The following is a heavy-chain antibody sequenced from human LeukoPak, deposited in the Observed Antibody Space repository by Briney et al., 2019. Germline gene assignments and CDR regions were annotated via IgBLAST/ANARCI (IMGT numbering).Heavy chain of an antibody. Sequence: GGSLRLSCAASGFTFSNAWMSWVRQAPGKGLEWVSTVSISGGSTYSADSVKGRFTISRDNSNNALYLQMHSLRAEDTAVYYCAKGLGGSSGWYYFDSWGQGALVIVSS. J-gene: IGHJ4*02. CDR3: AKGLGGSSGWYYFDS. CDR2: VSISGGST. V-gene: IGHV3-23*01. D-gene: IGHD6-19*01. CDR1: GFTFSNAW.